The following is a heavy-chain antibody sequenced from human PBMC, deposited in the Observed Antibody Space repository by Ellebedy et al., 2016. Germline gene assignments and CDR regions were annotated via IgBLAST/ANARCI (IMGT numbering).Heavy chain of an antibody. CDR1: GFTFKTYA. D-gene: IGHD2-21*01. Sequence: GESLKISXAASGFTFKTYAMSWVRQAPGEGLEWVSTLSGSGPKTYYADSVQGRFTISRDNSKSTLYLQMNSLRAEDTAVYYCAKHETDGDYYFDLWGRGTWSLSPQ. V-gene: IGHV3-23*01. CDR2: LSGSGPKT. J-gene: IGHJ2*01. CDR3: AKHETDGDYYFDL.